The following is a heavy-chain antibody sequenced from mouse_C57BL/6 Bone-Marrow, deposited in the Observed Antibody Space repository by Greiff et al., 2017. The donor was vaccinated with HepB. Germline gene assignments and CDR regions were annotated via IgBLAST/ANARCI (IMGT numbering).Heavy chain of an antibody. D-gene: IGHD1-1*02. CDR2: INPNNGGT. V-gene: IGHV1-18*01. CDR1: GYTFTDYN. Sequence: VQLQQSGPELVKPGASVKISCKASGYTFTDYNMDWVKQSHGKSLEWIGDINPNNGGTIYNQKFKGKATLTVDKSSSTAYMELRSLTSEDTAVYYYARRGGGYFDVWGTGTTVTVSS. CDR3: ARRGGGYFDV. J-gene: IGHJ1*03.